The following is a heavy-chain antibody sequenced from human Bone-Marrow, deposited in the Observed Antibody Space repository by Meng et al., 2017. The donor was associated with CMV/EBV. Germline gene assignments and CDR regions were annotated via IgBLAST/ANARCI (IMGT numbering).Heavy chain of an antibody. V-gene: IGHV3-30-3*01. CDR1: GFTFTNFA. Sequence: GGSLRLSCAASGFTFTNFAIHWVRQAPGKGLEWVALISWDGTNKYYADSVRGRFTISRDNSKNTLYLQMNSLRAEDTAVYYCARGLVVVPAAIPWWFDPWGQGTLVTVSS. CDR2: ISWDGTNK. D-gene: IGHD2-2*02. J-gene: IGHJ5*02. CDR3: ARGLVVVPAAIPWWFDP.